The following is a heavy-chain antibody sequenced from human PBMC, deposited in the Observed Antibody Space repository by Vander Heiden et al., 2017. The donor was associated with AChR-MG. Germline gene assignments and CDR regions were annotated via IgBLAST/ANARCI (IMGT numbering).Heavy chain of an antibody. CDR2: INHSGST. D-gene: IGHD3-3*01. J-gene: IGHJ6*02. Sequence: QVQLQQWGAGLLKPSETLSLTCAVYGGSFSGYYWSWIRQPPGKGLEWIGEINHSGSTNYNPSLKSRVTISVDTSKNQFSLKLSSVTAADTAVYYCARGDYDFWSGYYLNYYYGMDVWGQGTTVTVSS. V-gene: IGHV4-34*01. CDR1: GGSFSGYY. CDR3: ARGDYDFWSGYYLNYYYGMDV.